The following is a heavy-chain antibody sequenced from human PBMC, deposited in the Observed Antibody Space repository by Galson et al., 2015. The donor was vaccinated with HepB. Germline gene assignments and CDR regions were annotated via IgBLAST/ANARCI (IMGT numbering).Heavy chain of an antibody. Sequence: SLRLSCAASGFTFSSYSMNWVRQAPGKGLEWVSSISTNSTYIYYTDSVKGRFTISRDNAKNSLYLQMNSLRAEDTAVYYCAGDEGIEYGDYLSHFDCWGQGTLVTVSS. D-gene: IGHD4-17*01. CDR1: GFTFSSYS. CDR3: AGDEGIEYGDYLSHFDC. V-gene: IGHV3-21*01. J-gene: IGHJ4*02. CDR2: ISTNSTYI.